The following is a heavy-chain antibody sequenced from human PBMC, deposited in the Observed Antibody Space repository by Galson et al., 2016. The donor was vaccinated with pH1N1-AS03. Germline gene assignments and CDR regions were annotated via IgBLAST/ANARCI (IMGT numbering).Heavy chain of an antibody. CDR1: GGTIKTYA. D-gene: IGHD5-18*01. Sequence: SVKVSCKASGGTIKTYAINWVRQAPGHGLEWMGRINPIFGVTNYAQKFRGRVTITADISTSTVYMDLSALRFEDTAVYYCATHREYSNYGSYYYYYMDVWGKGTTVTVSS. V-gene: IGHV1-69*04. J-gene: IGHJ6*03. CDR3: ATHREYSNYGSYYYYYMDV. CDR2: INPIFGVT.